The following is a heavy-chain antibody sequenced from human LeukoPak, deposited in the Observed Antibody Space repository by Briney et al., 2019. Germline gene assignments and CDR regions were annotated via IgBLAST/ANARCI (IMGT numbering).Heavy chain of an antibody. Sequence: SETLSLTCAVYGGSFSGYYWSWIRQPPGKGLEWIGEINHSGSTNYNPSLKSRVTISVDTSKNQFSLKLSSVTAADTVVYYCARQSYSSSSGPWFDPWGQGTLVTVSS. J-gene: IGHJ5*02. V-gene: IGHV4-34*01. CDR2: INHSGST. D-gene: IGHD6-6*01. CDR3: ARQSYSSSSGPWFDP. CDR1: GGSFSGYY.